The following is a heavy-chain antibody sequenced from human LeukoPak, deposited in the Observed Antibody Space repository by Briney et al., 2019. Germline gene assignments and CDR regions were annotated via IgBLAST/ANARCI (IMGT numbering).Heavy chain of an antibody. CDR3: AGAPSGGSKDY. D-gene: IGHD2-15*01. CDR1: GFTFSSYW. CDR2: INSDGSST. J-gene: IGHJ4*02. V-gene: IGHV3-74*01. Sequence: GGSLRLSCAASGFTFSSYWMHWVRQAPGKGLVWVSRINSDGSSTSYADSVKGRFTISRDNAKNTLYLQMNSLRAEDTAVYYCAGAPSGGSKDYWGQGTLVTVSS.